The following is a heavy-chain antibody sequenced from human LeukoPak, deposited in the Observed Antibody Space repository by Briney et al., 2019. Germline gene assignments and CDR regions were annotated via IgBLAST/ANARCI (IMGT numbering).Heavy chain of an antibody. D-gene: IGHD1-26*01. CDR1: GYTFTNFW. V-gene: IGHV5-51*01. CDR2: IHPGDSDT. CDR3: ARGSSYYNF. Sequence: GESLKISCKGSGYTFTNFWIGWVRQMPGKGLEWMGIIHPGDSDTRYSPSFQGQVTISADKSLSTAYLQWSSLQASDTAMYYRARGSSYYNFWGQGTLVTVSS. J-gene: IGHJ4*02.